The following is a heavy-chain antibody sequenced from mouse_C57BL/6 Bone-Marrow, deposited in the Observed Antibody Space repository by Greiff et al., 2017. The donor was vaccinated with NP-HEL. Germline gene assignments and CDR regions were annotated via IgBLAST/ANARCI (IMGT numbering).Heavy chain of an antibody. Sequence: QVHVKQSGAELVRPGASVTLSCKASGYTFTDYEMHWVKQTPVHGLEWIGAIDPETGGTAYNQKFKGKAILTAGKSSSTAYMELRSLTSDDSAVYYCTRSYYDLYYFDCWGQGTTLTVSS. CDR2: IDPETGGT. CDR1: GYTFTDYE. J-gene: IGHJ2*01. CDR3: TRSYYDLYYFDC. V-gene: IGHV1-15*01. D-gene: IGHD2-4*01.